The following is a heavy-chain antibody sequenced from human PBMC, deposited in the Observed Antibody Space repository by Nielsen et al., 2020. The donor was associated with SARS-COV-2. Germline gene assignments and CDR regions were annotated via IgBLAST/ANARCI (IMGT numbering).Heavy chain of an antibody. CDR1: GDSVSGSRYY. J-gene: IGHJ3*02. D-gene: IGHD1-1*01. CDR3: ARDNGPRWNDAFDI. CDR2: IHYSGST. Sequence: SETLSLTCSVSGDSVSGSRYYWTWIRQPPGKGLEWIVYIHYSGSTNYNPSLTGRVTISVDTSQNQFSLSLNSVTAADTAAYYCARDNGPRWNDAFDIWGQGTLVAVSS. V-gene: IGHV4-61*01.